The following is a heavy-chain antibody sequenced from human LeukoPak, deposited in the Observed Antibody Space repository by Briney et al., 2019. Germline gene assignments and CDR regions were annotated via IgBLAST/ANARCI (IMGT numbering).Heavy chain of an antibody. CDR1: GFTFSSYS. Sequence: GGSLRLSCAASGFTFSSYSMNWVRQAPGKGLEWVSSISSSSSYIYYADSVKGRFTISRDNAKNSLYLQMNSLRAEDTAVYYCARDPILVVVPAATPNWFDPWGQGTLVTVSS. CDR3: ARDPILVVVPAATPNWFDP. D-gene: IGHD2-2*02. CDR2: ISSSSSYI. J-gene: IGHJ5*02. V-gene: IGHV3-21*01.